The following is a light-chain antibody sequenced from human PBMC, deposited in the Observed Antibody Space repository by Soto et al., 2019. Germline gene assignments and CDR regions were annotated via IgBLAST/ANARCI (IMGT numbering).Light chain of an antibody. J-gene: IGKJ2*01. CDR3: QQCGSSLYT. Sequence: EIGLTQSPGTMSLSPGDGVVLSCRASQIVTSICVAWYQQKPGQASGLLIYGASNRATVIPDRFSGSGSGTDFTLSIRRLDPEDIAVYYCQQCGSSLYTCGQGPKLEIK. CDR1: QIVTSIC. V-gene: IGKV3-20*01. CDR2: GAS.